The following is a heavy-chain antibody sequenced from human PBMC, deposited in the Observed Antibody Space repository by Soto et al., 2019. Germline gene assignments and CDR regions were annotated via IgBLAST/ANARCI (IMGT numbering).Heavy chain of an antibody. CDR1: GFTFSSYW. J-gene: IGHJ6*02. D-gene: IGHD3-3*01. CDR2: IKEDGSEK. CDR3: ARVGLTIFGVVRRMDV. Sequence: GGSLRLSCAASGFTFSSYWMSCVRQAPGKGLEWVANIKEDGSEKYYVDSVKGRFTISRDNAKNSLYLQMNSLRAEDTAVYYCARVGLTIFGVVRRMDVWGQGTTVTVSS. V-gene: IGHV3-7*01.